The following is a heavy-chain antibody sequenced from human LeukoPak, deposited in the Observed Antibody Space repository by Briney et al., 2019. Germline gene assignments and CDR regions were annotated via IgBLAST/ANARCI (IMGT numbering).Heavy chain of an antibody. CDR2: INHSGST. D-gene: IGHD6-19*01. CDR3: ARGQGVHSSGWYGRSLKYYFDY. Sequence: PSETLSLTCTVSGGSISSYYWSWIRQPPGKGLEWIGEINHSGSTNYNPSLKSRVTISVDTSKNQFSLKLSSVTAADTAVYYCARGQGVHSSGWYGRSLKYYFDYWGQGTLVTVSS. V-gene: IGHV4-34*01. CDR1: GGSISSYY. J-gene: IGHJ4*02.